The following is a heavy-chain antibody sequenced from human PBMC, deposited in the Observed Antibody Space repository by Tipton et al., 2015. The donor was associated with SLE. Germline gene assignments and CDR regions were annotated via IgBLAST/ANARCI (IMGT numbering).Heavy chain of an antibody. J-gene: IGHJ3*01. V-gene: IGHV5-51*03. CDR2: MYPGDSDT. D-gene: IGHD2-8*02. Sequence: QLVQSGPEVKKPGESLKISCKGSGYSFSNYWIGWVRQMPGKGLEWMGIMYPGDSDTRYSPSFQGQVTISADKSISTAYLQWSSLKASDTAMYYCARPDCTGGICYRRGAFDFWGQGTMVTVSS. CDR3: ARPDCTGGICYRRGAFDF. CDR1: GYSFSNYW.